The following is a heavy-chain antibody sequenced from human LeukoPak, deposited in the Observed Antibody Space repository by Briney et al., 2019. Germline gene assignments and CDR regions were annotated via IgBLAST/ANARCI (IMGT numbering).Heavy chain of an antibody. Sequence: GGSLRLSCAASGFTFSSYAMHWVRQAPGKGLEYVSAISSNGGSTTFANTVKDRFTISRDNSKNTLYLQMGSLRAEDMAVYYCARGSGTHYYHYSMDVWGQGTTVTVSS. CDR2: ISSNGGST. CDR3: ARGSGTHYYHYSMDV. V-gene: IGHV3-64*01. CDR1: GFTFSSYA. D-gene: IGHD3-10*01. J-gene: IGHJ6*02.